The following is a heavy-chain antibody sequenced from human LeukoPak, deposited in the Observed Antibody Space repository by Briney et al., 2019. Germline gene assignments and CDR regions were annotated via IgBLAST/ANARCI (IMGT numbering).Heavy chain of an antibody. CDR1: GGSISSGGYY. CDR2: IYYSGST. Sequence: ASETLSLTCTVSGGSISSGGYYWSWIRQHPGKGLEWIGYIYYSGSTYYNPSLKSRVTISVDTSKNQFSLKLSSVTAADTAVYYCARHQGKLPLPYFDYWGQGTLVTVSS. CDR3: ARHQGKLPLPYFDY. J-gene: IGHJ4*02. V-gene: IGHV4-31*03. D-gene: IGHD1-7*01.